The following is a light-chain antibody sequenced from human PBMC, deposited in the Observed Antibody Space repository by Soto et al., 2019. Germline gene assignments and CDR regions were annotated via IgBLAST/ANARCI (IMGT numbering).Light chain of an antibody. CDR2: AAS. V-gene: IGKV1-39*01. Sequence: DIQMSQSPSSLSASGGCIVTITCRASQSISSYLNWYQQKPGKAPKLLIYAASSLQSGVPSRFSGSGSGTDFTLTISSLQPEDFATYYCQQSYSTPPITFGQGTRLEIK. CDR3: QQSYSTPPIT. J-gene: IGKJ5*01. CDR1: QSISSY.